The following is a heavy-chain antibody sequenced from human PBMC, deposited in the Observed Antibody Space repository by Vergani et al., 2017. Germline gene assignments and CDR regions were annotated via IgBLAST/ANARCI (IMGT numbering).Heavy chain of an antibody. CDR1: GFTFSSAW. J-gene: IGHJ4*02. CDR3: AKDNDFWSGYFDY. V-gene: IGHV3-23*04. CDR2: ISGSGGST. Sequence: EVQPVESGGGLVKPGGSLRLSCTTSGFTFSSAWMSWVRQAAGKGLEWVSAISGSGGSTYYADYVKGRVTLSRDNSKNTLYQQMNSLRAEDTAVYYCAKDNDFWSGYFDYWGQRPLVTVSS. D-gene: IGHD3-3*01.